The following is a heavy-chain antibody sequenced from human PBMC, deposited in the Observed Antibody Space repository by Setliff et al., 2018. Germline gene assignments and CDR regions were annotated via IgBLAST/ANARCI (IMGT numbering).Heavy chain of an antibody. J-gene: IGHJ3*02. CDR3: ASAGHSGSWFPFDAFHI. V-gene: IGHV3-48*01. CDR1: GFTFSGYS. CDR2: ISSSSHII. D-gene: IGHD6-13*01. Sequence: SLRLSCEASGFTFSGYSMNWVRQAPGKGLKWVSYISSSSHIISYADSVKGRFTISRDNAKNSLYLQMNSLRAEDTAVYYCASAGHSGSWFPFDAFHIWGQGTMVTVSS.